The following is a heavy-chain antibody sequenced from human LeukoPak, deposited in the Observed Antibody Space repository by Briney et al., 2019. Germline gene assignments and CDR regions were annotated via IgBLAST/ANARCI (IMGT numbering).Heavy chain of an antibody. J-gene: IGHJ4*02. Sequence: SETLSLTCTVSGGSISSYYWSWIRQPPGKGLEWIGYIYYTGSPNYNPSLKSRVTISIYTSKNQFSLKLSSVTAADTAVYYCARNNDYSDPFDHWGQGTLVTVSS. V-gene: IGHV4-59*01. CDR1: GGSISSYY. CDR2: IYYTGSP. D-gene: IGHD4-17*01. CDR3: ARNNDYSDPFDH.